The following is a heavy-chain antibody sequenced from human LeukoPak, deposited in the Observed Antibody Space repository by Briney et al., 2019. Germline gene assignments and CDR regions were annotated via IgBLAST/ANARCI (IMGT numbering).Heavy chain of an antibody. CDR2: LNSDGNSI. D-gene: IGHD5-18*01. CDR1: GFTFSTYW. Sequence: GGSLRLSCAASGFTFSTYWMNWVRQAPGKGLVWVSRLNSDGNSIDYADSVKGRFTISRDNAKNTLYLQMNSLRAEDTALYYCAKDFRSGYSTGPFDPWGQGTLVTVSS. V-gene: IGHV3-74*01. CDR3: AKDFRSGYSTGPFDP. J-gene: IGHJ5*02.